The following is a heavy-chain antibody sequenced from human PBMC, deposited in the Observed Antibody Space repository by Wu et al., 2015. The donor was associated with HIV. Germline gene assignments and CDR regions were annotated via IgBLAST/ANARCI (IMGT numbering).Heavy chain of an antibody. J-gene: IGHJ4*02. CDR3: ARDYYDSTGYYKY. V-gene: IGHV1-24*01. D-gene: IGHD3-22*01. Sequence: QVQLVQSGAEVKKPGASVKVSCKVSGYTLTELSMHWVRQAPGKGLEWMGGFDPEDGETIYAQKFQGRITITADGSTSTAYMELSSLRSEDTAVYYCARDYYDSTGYYKYWGQGTLVTVSS. CDR1: GYTLTELS. CDR2: FDPEDGET.